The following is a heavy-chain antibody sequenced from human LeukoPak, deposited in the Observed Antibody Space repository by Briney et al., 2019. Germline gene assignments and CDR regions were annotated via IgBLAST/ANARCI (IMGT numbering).Heavy chain of an antibody. Sequence: ASVKVSCKASGYTFTSYYMHWVRQAPGQGLEWMGIINPSGGSTSYAQKFQGRVTMTRDTSTSTVYMELSSLRSEDTAVYYCARDGVVVVPAAIIRYWYFDLWGRGTLVTVSS. CDR3: ARDGVVVVPAAIIRYWYFDL. J-gene: IGHJ2*01. CDR1: GYTFTSYY. D-gene: IGHD2-2*01. V-gene: IGHV1-46*01. CDR2: INPSGGST.